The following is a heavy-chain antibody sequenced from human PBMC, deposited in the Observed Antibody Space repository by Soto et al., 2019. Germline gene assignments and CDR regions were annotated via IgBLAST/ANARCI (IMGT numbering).Heavy chain of an antibody. D-gene: IGHD3-10*01. V-gene: IGHV1-8*01. CDR1: GYTFTSYD. CDR2: MNPTSGNT. Sequence: ASVKVSCKASGYTFTSYDINWVRQATGQGLEWVGWMNPTSGNTGYAQKFQGRVTMTRSTSISTAYMELSSLRSEDTAVYYCARGINYYDSGDDAFDIWGQGTMVTVSS. CDR3: ARGINYYDSGDDAFDI. J-gene: IGHJ3*02.